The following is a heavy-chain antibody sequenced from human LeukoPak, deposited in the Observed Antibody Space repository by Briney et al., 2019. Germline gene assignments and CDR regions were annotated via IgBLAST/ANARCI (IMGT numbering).Heavy chain of an antibody. CDR3: ARLVPGDCQNLLYQ. CDR1: GYTFTNYG. J-gene: IGHJ4*01. CDR2: INAYNGNT. V-gene: IGHV1-18*01. Sequence: GASVKFSCKASGYTFTNYGISWVRQAPGQGLEWMGWINAYNGNTNYAEKFQGRVTMTTDTSTSTAYMELRSLRSDDTAVYYCARLVPGDCQNLLYQGGQGTLVHGSS. D-gene: IGHD2-15*01.